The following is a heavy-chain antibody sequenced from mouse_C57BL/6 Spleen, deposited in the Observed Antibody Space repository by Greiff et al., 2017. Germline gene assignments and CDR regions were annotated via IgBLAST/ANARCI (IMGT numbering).Heavy chain of an antibody. CDR1: GFTFSSYA. J-gene: IGHJ4*01. Sequence: EVKVVESGAGLVKPGGSLKLSCAASGFTFSSYAMSWVRQTPEKRLEWVAYISSGGDYIYYADTVKGRFTSSRDNARNTLYLQMSSLKSEDTAMYYCTRDAGNYRAMDYWGQGTSVTVSS. D-gene: IGHD2-1*01. V-gene: IGHV5-9-1*02. CDR2: ISSGGDYI. CDR3: TRDAGNYRAMDY.